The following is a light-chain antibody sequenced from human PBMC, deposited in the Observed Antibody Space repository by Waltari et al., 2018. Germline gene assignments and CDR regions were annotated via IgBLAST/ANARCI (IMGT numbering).Light chain of an antibody. CDR3: QQRSKWPIT. CDR1: QIVSSS. CDR2: DAS. J-gene: IGKJ5*01. V-gene: IGKV3-11*01. Sequence: ELVLTQSPATLSLSPGERATLSCRASQIVSSSLGWYQQRPGQAPRLLIYDASSRATGIPARFSGSGSGTDFTLTISSLEPEDFAVYYCQQRSKWPITFGQGTRLEIK.